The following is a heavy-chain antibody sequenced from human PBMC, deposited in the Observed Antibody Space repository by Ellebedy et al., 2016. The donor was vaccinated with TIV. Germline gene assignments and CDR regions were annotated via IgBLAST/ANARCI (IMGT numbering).Heavy chain of an antibody. Sequence: GGSLRLXCAASGFTFSNAWMNWVRQAPGKGLEWVGRIKSKTDGGTTDYAAPVKGRFTISRDDSKNTLYLQMYSLKTEDTAVYYCTTALTAYYYYGMDVWGQGTTVTVSS. J-gene: IGHJ6*02. CDR3: TTALTAYYYYGMDV. CDR2: IKSKTDGGTT. D-gene: IGHD3-9*01. CDR1: GFTFSNAW. V-gene: IGHV3-15*07.